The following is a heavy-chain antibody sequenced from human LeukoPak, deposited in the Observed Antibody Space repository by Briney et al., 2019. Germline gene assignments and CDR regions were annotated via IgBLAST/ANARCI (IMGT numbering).Heavy chain of an antibody. CDR3: ASQPLRYCTNGVCYTHDY. Sequence: ASVKVSCKASGYTFTSYDINWVRQATGQRLEWMGWMNPNSGNTGYAQKFQGRVTMTRNTSISTAYMELSSLRSKDTAVYYCASQPLRYCTNGVCYTHDYWGQGTLVTVSS. V-gene: IGHV1-8*01. CDR1: GYTFTSYD. D-gene: IGHD2-8*01. J-gene: IGHJ4*02. CDR2: MNPNSGNT.